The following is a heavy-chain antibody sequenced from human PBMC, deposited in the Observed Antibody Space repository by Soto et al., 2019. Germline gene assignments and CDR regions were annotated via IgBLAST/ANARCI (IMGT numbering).Heavy chain of an antibody. CDR2: IAYDGSNA. CDR1: GFTFRNHA. D-gene: IGHD2-15*01. V-gene: IGHV3-30-3*01. J-gene: IGHJ6*02. CDR3: ARGDREDILVVVGARPGEYGIDI. Sequence: QVQLVESGGGVIKPGGSLRLSCAASGFTFRNHAMHWVRQAPGKGLACLAVIAYDGSNAFYRVSVKGRFTISRDNSKNTLYLHMNSLRSDDTGVYYCARGDREDILVVVGARPGEYGIDIWGQGTTVTVSS.